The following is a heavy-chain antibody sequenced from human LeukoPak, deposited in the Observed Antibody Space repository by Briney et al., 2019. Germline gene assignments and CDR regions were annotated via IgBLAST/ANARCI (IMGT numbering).Heavy chain of an antibody. CDR1: GFTFSSYG. D-gene: IGHD5-12*01. Sequence: GGSLRLSCAASGFTFSSYGMHWVRQAPGKGLEWVAMIWYDGSNTYYADSVKGRFTISRDNSKNTLHLQMNSLRAEDTAVYYCARGGYPRYSGYDDFDCWGQGTLVTVSS. CDR3: ARGGYPRYSGYDDFDC. CDR2: IWYDGSNT. V-gene: IGHV3-33*01. J-gene: IGHJ4*02.